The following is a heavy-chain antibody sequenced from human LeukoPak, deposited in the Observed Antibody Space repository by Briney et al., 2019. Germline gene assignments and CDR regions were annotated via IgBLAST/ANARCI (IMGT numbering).Heavy chain of an antibody. V-gene: IGHV1-69*05. Sequence: SVKVSCKASGGTFSSYAISWVRQAPGQGLEWMGGIIPIFGTANYAQKFQGRVTITTDESTSTAYMELSSLRSEDTAVYYCARGVGSGISYYYYMDVWGKGTTVTVSS. CDR1: GGTFSSYA. J-gene: IGHJ6*03. CDR2: IIPIFGTA. CDR3: ARGVGSGISYYYYMDV. D-gene: IGHD3-3*01.